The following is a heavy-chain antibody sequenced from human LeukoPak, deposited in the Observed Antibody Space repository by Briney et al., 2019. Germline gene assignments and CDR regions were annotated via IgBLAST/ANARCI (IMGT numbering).Heavy chain of an antibody. J-gene: IGHJ4*02. V-gene: IGHV4-30-2*01. Sequence: SQTLSLTCAVSGGSISSGGYSWRWIRQPPGKGLEWIGYIYHSGSTYYNPSLKSRVTISVDRSKNQFSLKLSSVTAADTAVYYCARAYGSGRPIDYWGQGTLVTVSS. CDR2: IYHSGST. D-gene: IGHD3-10*01. CDR1: GGSISSGGYS. CDR3: ARAYGSGRPIDY.